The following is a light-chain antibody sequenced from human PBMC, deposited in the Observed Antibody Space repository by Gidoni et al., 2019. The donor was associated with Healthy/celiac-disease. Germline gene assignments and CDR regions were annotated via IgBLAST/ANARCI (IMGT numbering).Light chain of an antibody. Sequence: DIVLSQSPATLSLSPGERATLSCRASQSVSSYLAWYQQKPGQAPRLLIYDASNRATGIPARFSGSGSGTEFTLTISSLEPEDFAVYYCQQRSNWLTFXGXTKVEIK. V-gene: IGKV3-11*01. CDR3: QQRSNWLT. CDR1: QSVSSY. J-gene: IGKJ4*01. CDR2: DAS.